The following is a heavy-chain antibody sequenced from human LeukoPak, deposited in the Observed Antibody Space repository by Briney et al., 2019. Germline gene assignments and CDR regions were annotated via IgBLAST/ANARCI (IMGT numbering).Heavy chain of an antibody. D-gene: IGHD3-22*01. V-gene: IGHV3-30-3*01. Sequence: GGSLRLSCAASGFTFSSYAMHWVRQAPGKGLEWVAVISCDGNNEYYADSVKGRFTISRDNSKNTLYLQMNSLRAEDTAMYYCARDPYDSSGYYFRYFDYWGQGTLVTVSS. CDR3: ARDPYDSSGYYFRYFDY. CDR1: GFTFSSYA. CDR2: ISCDGNNE. J-gene: IGHJ4*02.